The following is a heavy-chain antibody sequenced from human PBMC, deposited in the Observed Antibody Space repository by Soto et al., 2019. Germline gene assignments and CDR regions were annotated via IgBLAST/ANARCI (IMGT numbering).Heavy chain of an antibody. CDR2: IYSGGST. V-gene: IGHV3-53*04. CDR3: AGEVGHGWFDP. CDR1: GFTVSSNY. J-gene: IGHJ5*02. Sequence: SGGSLRLSCAASGFTVSSNYMSWVRQAPGKGLEWVSVIYSGGSTYYADSVKGRFTISRHNSKNTLYLQMNSLRAEDTAVYYCAGEVGHGWFDPWGQGTLVTVSS.